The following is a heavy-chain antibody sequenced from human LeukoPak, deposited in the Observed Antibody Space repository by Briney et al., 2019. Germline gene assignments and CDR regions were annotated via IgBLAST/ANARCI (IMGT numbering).Heavy chain of an antibody. CDR1: GGSSSGYY. D-gene: IGHD6-13*01. CDR3: ARGKGPYSSPRNYFDY. Sequence: SETLSLTCAVYGGSSSGYYWSWIRQPPGKGLEWIGEINHSGSTNYNPSLKSRVTISVDTSKNQFSLKLSSVTAADTAVYYCARGKGPYSSPRNYFDYWGQGTLVTVSS. J-gene: IGHJ4*02. CDR2: INHSGST. V-gene: IGHV4-34*01.